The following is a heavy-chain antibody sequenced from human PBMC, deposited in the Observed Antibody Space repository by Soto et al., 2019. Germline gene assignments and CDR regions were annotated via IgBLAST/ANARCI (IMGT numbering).Heavy chain of an antibody. V-gene: IGHV3-23*01. J-gene: IGHJ4*02. CDR2: ISGSGGST. Sequence: EVQLLESGGGLVQPGGSLRLSCAASGFTFSSYAMSWVRQAPGKGLEWVSAISGSGGSTYYADSVKGRFTISRDNSKNTLYLQMNSLRAEDTAVYYCAKEDCSGGSCYPLDYGDYEDHYWGQGTLVTVSS. CDR3: AKEDCSGGSCYPLDYGDYEDHY. CDR1: GFTFSSYA. D-gene: IGHD2-15*01.